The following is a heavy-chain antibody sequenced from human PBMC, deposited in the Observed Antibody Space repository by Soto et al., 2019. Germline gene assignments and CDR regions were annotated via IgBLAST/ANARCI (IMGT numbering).Heavy chain of an antibody. CDR1: GGTFSSYA. D-gene: IGHD2-8*01. CDR2: IIPIFGTA. J-gene: IGHJ5*02. V-gene: IGHV1-69*13. CDR3: ARDQAPPPTYCTNGVCYTGWFDP. Sequence: SVKVSCKASGGTFSSYAISWVRQAPGQGLEWMGGIIPIFGTANYAQKFQGRVTITADESTSTAYMELSSLRSEDTAVYYCARDQAPPPTYCTNGVCYTGWFDPWGQGTLVTVSS.